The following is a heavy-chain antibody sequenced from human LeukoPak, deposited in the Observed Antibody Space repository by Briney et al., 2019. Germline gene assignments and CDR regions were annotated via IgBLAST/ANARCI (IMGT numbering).Heavy chain of an antibody. Sequence: GGSLRLSCAASGFTFSSYWMHWVRQAPGKGLVWVSRIKSDGSSTSYADSVKGRFTISRDNAKNTLYLQMNSLRAEDTAVYYCARGVGGYSYGYLGYWGQGTLVTVSS. CDR2: IKSDGSST. D-gene: IGHD5-18*01. CDR3: ARGVGGYSYGYLGY. J-gene: IGHJ4*02. CDR1: GFTFSSYW. V-gene: IGHV3-74*01.